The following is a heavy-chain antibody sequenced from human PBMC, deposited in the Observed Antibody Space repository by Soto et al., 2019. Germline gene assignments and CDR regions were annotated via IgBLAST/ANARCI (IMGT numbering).Heavy chain of an antibody. Sequence: GESLKISCAASGFTFSNAWMSWVRQAPGKGLEWVGRIKSKTDGGTTDYAAPVKGRFTISRDDSKNTLYLQMNSLKTEDTAVYYCTTGYSSSWYDYWGQGTLVTVSS. CDR2: IKSKTDGGTT. CDR3: TTGYSSSWYDY. D-gene: IGHD6-13*01. V-gene: IGHV3-15*01. J-gene: IGHJ4*02. CDR1: GFTFSNAW.